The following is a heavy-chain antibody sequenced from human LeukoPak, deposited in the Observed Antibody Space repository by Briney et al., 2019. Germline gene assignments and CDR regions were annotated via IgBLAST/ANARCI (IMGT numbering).Heavy chain of an antibody. D-gene: IGHD6-6*01. CDR2: INTYSANT. Sequence: ASVKVSCKASGYTFNNHDINWVRQAPGRGLEWMGWINTYSANTNYAQEFQDRVIMTTDTSTSTAYMELRSLRSDDTAVYYCAREGGIARPPYLYYYIDVWGKGTTVTVSS. V-gene: IGHV1-18*01. J-gene: IGHJ6*03. CDR3: AREGGIARPPYLYYYIDV. CDR1: GYTFNNHD.